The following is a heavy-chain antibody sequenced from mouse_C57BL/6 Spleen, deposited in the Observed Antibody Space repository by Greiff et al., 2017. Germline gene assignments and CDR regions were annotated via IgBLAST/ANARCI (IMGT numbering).Heavy chain of an antibody. J-gene: IGHJ1*03. CDR1: GYTFTSYW. Sequence: QVQLKESGAELVKPGASVKLSCKASGYTFTSYWMHWVKQRPGRGLEWIGRIDPNSGGTKYNEKFKSKATLTVDKPSSTAYMQLSSLTSEDSAVYYCARGDYYGSRGPYWYFDVWGTGTTVTVSS. CDR2: IDPNSGGT. V-gene: IGHV1-72*01. D-gene: IGHD1-1*01. CDR3: ARGDYYGSRGPYWYFDV.